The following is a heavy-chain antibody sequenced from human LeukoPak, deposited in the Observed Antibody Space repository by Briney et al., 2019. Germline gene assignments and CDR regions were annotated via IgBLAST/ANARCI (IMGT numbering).Heavy chain of an antibody. J-gene: IGHJ4*02. V-gene: IGHV3-23*01. CDR1: GFAFSNYW. D-gene: IGHD5-18*01. Sequence: GGSLRLSCAGSGFAFSNYWMSWVRQAPGKGLEWGSAISGSGGSTYYADSVKGRFTISRDNSKNTLYLQMNSLRAEDTAVYYCAKDRPRGYSYGAMDYWGQGTLVTVSS. CDR3: AKDRPRGYSYGAMDY. CDR2: ISGSGGST.